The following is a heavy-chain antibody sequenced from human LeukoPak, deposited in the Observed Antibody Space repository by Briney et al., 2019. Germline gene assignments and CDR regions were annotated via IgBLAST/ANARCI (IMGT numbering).Heavy chain of an antibody. D-gene: IGHD1-26*01. V-gene: IGHV4-30-4*01. Sequence: SSETLSLTCTVSGGSISSHGYYWTWIRQPPGKGLEWIGYMYHSGNTYYSPSLESRVTMAVDTSKNQFSLQLSSVTAADTAMYYCARHVNRTVGATKGAFDIWGQGTMVTVSS. CDR3: ARHVNRTVGATKGAFDI. CDR2: MYHSGNT. CDR1: GGSISSHGYY. J-gene: IGHJ3*02.